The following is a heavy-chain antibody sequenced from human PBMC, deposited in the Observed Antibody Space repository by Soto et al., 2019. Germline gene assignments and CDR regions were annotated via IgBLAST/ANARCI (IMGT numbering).Heavy chain of an antibody. D-gene: IGHD3-3*01. J-gene: IGHJ6*02. CDR2: IYYSGST. Sequence: PSETLSLTCTVSGGSISSGGYYWIWIRQHPGKGLEWIGYIYYSGSTYYNPSLKSRVTISVDTSKNQFSLKLSSVTAADTAVYYCARDQDRDTIFGVAFYGMDVWGQGTTVTVSS. CDR3: ARDQDRDTIFGVAFYGMDV. CDR1: GGSISSGGYY. V-gene: IGHV4-31*03.